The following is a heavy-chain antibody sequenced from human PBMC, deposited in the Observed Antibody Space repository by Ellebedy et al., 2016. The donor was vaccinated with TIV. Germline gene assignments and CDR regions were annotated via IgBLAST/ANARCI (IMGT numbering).Heavy chain of an antibody. J-gene: IGHJ4*02. CDR1: GFSFSSYW. CDR2: IKQDGSKK. Sequence: GESLKISCAASGFSFSSYWMTWVRQAPGKGLEWVANIKQDGSKKYYVDSVKGRFTISRDNAKNSLYLQMNSMRAEDTAVFYCARDLEAAASTSRWFDYWGQGTLVTVSS. CDR3: ARDLEAAASTSRWFDY. D-gene: IGHD6-25*01. V-gene: IGHV3-7*01.